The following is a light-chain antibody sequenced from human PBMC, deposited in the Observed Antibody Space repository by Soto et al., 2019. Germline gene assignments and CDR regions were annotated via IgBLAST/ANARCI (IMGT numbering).Light chain of an antibody. CDR2: DAS. V-gene: IGKV1-5*01. CDR3: QQYNSYPFT. CDR1: QSISSW. J-gene: IGKJ3*01. Sequence: DIQMTQSSSTLSASVGDRVTITCRASQSISSWLAWYQQKPGKAPKLLIYDASSLESGVPSRFSGSGSGTEFTLTISSLQPGDFATYYCQQYNSYPFTFGPGTKVDIK.